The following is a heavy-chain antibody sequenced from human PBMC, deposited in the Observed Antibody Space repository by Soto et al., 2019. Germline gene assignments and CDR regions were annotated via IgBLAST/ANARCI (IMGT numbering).Heavy chain of an antibody. CDR3: VRMRNILTGYPGQFDY. CDR1: GGSIRDYY. D-gene: IGHD3-9*01. J-gene: IGHJ4*02. V-gene: IGHV4-59*01. Sequence: SETLSLTCTVSGGSIRDYYWGWIRQSPGKGLEWIGYIYYTGTTKYNPSLKSRVTISVDSSKNQFSLKLNFVTAADTAVYYCVRMRNILTGYPGQFDYWGQGTLVTVSS. CDR2: IYYTGTT.